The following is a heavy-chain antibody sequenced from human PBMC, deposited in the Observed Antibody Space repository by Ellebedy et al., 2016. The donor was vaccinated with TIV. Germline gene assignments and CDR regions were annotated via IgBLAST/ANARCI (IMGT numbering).Heavy chain of an antibody. Sequence: MPSETLSLTCAVSGGSISSTNWWTWARQPPGKGLEWIGEIYHSGSTNYNPSLKSRVTISVDKSKNQVSLKLSSVTAADTAVYYCARRQAYGDYVYAFDIWGQGTMVTVPS. J-gene: IGHJ3*02. CDR2: IYHSGST. CDR1: GGSISSTNW. D-gene: IGHD4-17*01. CDR3: ARRQAYGDYVYAFDI. V-gene: IGHV4-4*02.